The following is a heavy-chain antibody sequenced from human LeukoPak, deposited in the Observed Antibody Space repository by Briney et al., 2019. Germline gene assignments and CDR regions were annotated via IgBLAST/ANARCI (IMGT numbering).Heavy chain of an antibody. V-gene: IGHV3-15*07. CDR1: GFTFSNAW. CDR2: IKSKTDGGTT. CDR3: MLAGTRGGDYFDY. D-gene: IGHD2-15*01. Sequence: GGSLRLSCAASGFTFSNAWMNWVRQAPGKGLEWVGRIKSKTDGGTTDYAAPVKGRFTISRDDSKNTLYLQMNSLKTEDTAVYYCMLAGTRGGDYFDYWGQGTLVTASS. J-gene: IGHJ4*02.